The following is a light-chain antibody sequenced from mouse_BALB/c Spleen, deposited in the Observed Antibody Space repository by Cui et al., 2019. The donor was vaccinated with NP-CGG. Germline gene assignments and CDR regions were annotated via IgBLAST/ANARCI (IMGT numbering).Light chain of an antibody. CDR2: GTN. CDR3: ALWYSNHWV. CDR1: TGAVTTSNY. V-gene: IGLV1*01. J-gene: IGLJ1*01. Sequence: HAVLTQESALTTSPGETVTLTCRSSTGAVTTSNYANWVQEKPDHLFTGLIGGTNNRPPGVPARFSGSLIGDKAALTITGAQTEDEAIYFCALWYSNHWVFGGGTKLTVL.